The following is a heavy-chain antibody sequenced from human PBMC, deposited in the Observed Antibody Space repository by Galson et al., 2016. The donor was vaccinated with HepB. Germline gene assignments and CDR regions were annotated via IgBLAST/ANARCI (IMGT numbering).Heavy chain of an antibody. D-gene: IGHD3-10*01. J-gene: IGHJ3*01. V-gene: IGHV3-11*01. CDR1: KFPRSDYS. Sequence: SLRLACEAPKFPRSDYSISWIRQAPGNGLEYVSYIGPACDPRYYADCVKGRFTISRDNARNSLYLQMNSLRAEDTAIYYCARDGWSYPWPSDAFDLWGQGTLVTVAS. CDR3: ARDGWSYPWPSDAFDL. CDR2: IGPACDPR.